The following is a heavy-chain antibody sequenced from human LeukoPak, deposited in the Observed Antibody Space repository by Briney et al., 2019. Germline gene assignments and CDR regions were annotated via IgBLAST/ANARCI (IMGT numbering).Heavy chain of an antibody. CDR3: AELEKSTLYLVY. CDR2: FDPEEGDT. V-gene: IGHV1-24*01. D-gene: IGHD5-24*01. J-gene: IGHJ4*02. Sequence: ASVKVSCKVSGYTLSELSMHWVRQTPTKRLEWMGGFDPEEGDTIYAQKFQGRVTMTEDTSTDTAYMELSSLRSEDTAVYYCAELEKSTLYLVYWGQGTQVTVSS. CDR1: GYTLSELS.